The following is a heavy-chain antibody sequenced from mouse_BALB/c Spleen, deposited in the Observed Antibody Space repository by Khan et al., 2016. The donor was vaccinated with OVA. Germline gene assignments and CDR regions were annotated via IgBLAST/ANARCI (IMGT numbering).Heavy chain of an antibody. CDR1: GYTFTDYS. CDR3: AGRRHWYFDV. J-gene: IGHJ1*01. Sequence: QIQLVQSGPELKKPGETVKISCKASGYTFTDYSMNWVKQAPGKGLKWMGWINTETGEPTYADDFKGRFAFSLETSASTAFLQINNLKNEDAATDFGAGRRHWYFDVWGAGTTVTVSS. CDR2: INTETGEP. V-gene: IGHV9-2-1*01.